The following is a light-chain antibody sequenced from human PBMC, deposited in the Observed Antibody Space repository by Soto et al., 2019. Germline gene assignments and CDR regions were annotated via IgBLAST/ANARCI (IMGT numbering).Light chain of an antibody. V-gene: IGKV1-9*01. CDR1: QGISSY. J-gene: IGKJ5*01. CDR3: QQLLSYPIT. CDR2: AAS. Sequence: DIQLTQSPSFLSASVGDRVTITCRASQGISSYLAWYQQKPRKAPKLLIYAASTLQSGVPLRFSGSGSGTSFTLTISSLQPEDFATYYCQQLLSYPITFGQGTRLEI.